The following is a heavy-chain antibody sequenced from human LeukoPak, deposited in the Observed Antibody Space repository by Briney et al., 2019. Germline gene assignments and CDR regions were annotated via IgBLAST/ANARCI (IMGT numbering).Heavy chain of an antibody. V-gene: IGHV3-48*01. CDR3: ASIFSSGYSYFDY. CDR1: GFLFNNYR. Sequence: GGSLRLSCAASGFLFNNYRMNWVRQAPGKGLEWISHITSGDDTVYYADSVKGRFTISRDEAENSLFLQMNSLRAEDTAVYYCASIFSSGYSYFDYWGQGTLVTVSS. D-gene: IGHD5-18*01. CDR2: ITSGDDTV. J-gene: IGHJ4*02.